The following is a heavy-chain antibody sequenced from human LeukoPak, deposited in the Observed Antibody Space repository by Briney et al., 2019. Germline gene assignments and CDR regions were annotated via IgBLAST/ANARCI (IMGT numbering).Heavy chain of an antibody. J-gene: IGHJ6*04. V-gene: IGHV4-30-4*01. CDR1: GVSISSGDYY. CDR2: IYYSGST. D-gene: IGHD5-18*01. CDR3: ARDGVVGYSSYGMDV. Sequence: SQTLSLTCTVSGVSISSGDYYWRWIRQPPGKGLEWIGYIYYSGSTYYNPSLKSRVTISVDTSKNQFSLKLSSVTAADTAVYYCARDGVVGYSSYGMDVWGKGTTVTVSS.